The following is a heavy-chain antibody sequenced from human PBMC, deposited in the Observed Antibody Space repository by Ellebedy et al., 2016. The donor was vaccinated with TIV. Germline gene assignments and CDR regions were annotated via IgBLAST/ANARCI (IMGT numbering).Heavy chain of an antibody. CDR1: GFTFSNYA. CDR3: VKGGVGAMSY. CDR2: VSTTGDSA. J-gene: IGHJ4*02. D-gene: IGHD1-26*01. Sequence: PGGSLRLSCKASGFTFSNYAMSWVRQAPAQGLEWISVVSTTGDSAYYADSMQGRFTISRDNAKNTLYLQMNGLRVDDTAIYYCVKGGVGAMSYWGQGTLVTVSS. V-gene: IGHV3-23*01.